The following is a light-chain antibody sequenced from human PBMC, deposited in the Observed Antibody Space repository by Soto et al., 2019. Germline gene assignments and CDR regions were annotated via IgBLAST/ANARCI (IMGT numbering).Light chain of an antibody. CDR2: ANS. CDR1: SSNIGAGYD. Sequence: QSVLTQPPSVSGAPGQRVTISCTGSSSNIGAGYDVHWYQQLPGTAHKLLIYANSNRPSGVPDRFSGSKSGTSASLAITGLQAEDEADYYCQSYDSSLSGSNYVFGTGTKVTVL. V-gene: IGLV1-40*01. J-gene: IGLJ1*01. CDR3: QSYDSSLSGSNYV.